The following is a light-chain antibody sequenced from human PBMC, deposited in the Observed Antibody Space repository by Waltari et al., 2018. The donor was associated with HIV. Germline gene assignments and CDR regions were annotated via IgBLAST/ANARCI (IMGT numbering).Light chain of an antibody. Sequence: APTQPSSVAGSSGQAIPNPRRGNSNDIGGYNHVSWYQHHPGKAPKLIIYEVTSRPSGVSNRFSASKSGNTASLTISGLQAEDEADYYCTSYTTSSTRVFGGGTKLTVL. CDR1: SNDIGGYNH. CDR2: EVT. V-gene: IGLV2-14*01. J-gene: IGLJ3*02. CDR3: TSYTTSSTRV.